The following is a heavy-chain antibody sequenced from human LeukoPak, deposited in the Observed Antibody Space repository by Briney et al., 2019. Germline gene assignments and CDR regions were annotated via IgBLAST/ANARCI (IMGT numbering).Heavy chain of an antibody. Sequence: PGGSLRLSCAASGFTFRSYAMSWVRQAPGKGLEWVLAISGSGTSTYYADSVKGRFTISRDNSKNTLYLQMNSLRAEDTAVYYCEGMYYYDSSDDYWGQGTLVTVSS. V-gene: IGHV3-23*01. J-gene: IGHJ4*02. CDR2: ISGSGTST. CDR1: GFTFRSYA. CDR3: EGMYYYDSSDDY. D-gene: IGHD3-22*01.